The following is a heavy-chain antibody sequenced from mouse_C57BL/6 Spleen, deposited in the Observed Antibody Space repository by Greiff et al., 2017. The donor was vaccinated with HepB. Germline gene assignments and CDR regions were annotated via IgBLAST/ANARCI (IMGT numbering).Heavy chain of an antibody. CDR2: IDPSDSET. Sequence: QVQLKQPGAELVRPGSSVKLSCKASGYTFTSYWMHWVKQRPIQGLEWIGNIDPSDSETHYNQKFKDKATLTVDKSSSTAYMQLSSLTSEDSAVYYCARGDYDQDYWGQGTTLTVSS. D-gene: IGHD2-4*01. J-gene: IGHJ2*01. CDR3: ARGDYDQDY. V-gene: IGHV1-52*01. CDR1: GYTFTSYW.